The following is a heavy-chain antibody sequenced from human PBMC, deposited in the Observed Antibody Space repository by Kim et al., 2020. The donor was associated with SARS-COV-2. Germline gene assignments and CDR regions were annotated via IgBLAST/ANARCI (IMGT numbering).Heavy chain of an antibody. CDR3: ARGVYDSSGFFDY. J-gene: IGHJ4*02. Sequence: SVKVSCKASGGTFSSYAISWVRRAPGQGLEWMGGIIPIFGTANYAQKFQGRVTITADESTSTAYMELSSLRSEDTAVYYCARGVYDSSGFFDYWGQGTLVTVSS. CDR1: GGTFSSYA. V-gene: IGHV1-69*13. CDR2: IIPIFGTA. D-gene: IGHD3-22*01.